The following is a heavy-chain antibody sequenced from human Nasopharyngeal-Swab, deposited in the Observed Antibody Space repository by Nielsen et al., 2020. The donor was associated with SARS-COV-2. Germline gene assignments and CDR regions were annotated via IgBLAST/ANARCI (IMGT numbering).Heavy chain of an antibody. CDR2: IDTSGT. J-gene: IGHJ4*02. CDR3: VRGSPMTRAVIVEY. Sequence: TLSLTCTVSGDSIGSGKYYWGWIRQSAGKGLEWLGRIDTSGTTYNPSLKSRVTMSLDTSKNEFSLKVNSVTAADTAVYYCVRGSPMTRAVIVEYWGQGTLVTVSS. CDR1: GDSIGSGKYY. V-gene: IGHV4-61*02. D-gene: IGHD3-10*01.